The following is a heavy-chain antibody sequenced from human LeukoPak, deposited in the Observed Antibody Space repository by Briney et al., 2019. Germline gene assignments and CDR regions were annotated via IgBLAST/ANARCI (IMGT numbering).Heavy chain of an antibody. Sequence: GGSLRLSVAASGSTASRNNISWVRKAPGKGLEWVSVIYSGGSTYYADSVKGRFTISRDNSKNTLYLQMNSLRAEDTAVYYCVSRLGLDYWGQGTLVTVSS. J-gene: IGHJ4*02. CDR1: GSTASRNN. CDR2: IYSGGST. D-gene: IGHD6-19*01. V-gene: IGHV3-66*02. CDR3: VSRLGLDY.